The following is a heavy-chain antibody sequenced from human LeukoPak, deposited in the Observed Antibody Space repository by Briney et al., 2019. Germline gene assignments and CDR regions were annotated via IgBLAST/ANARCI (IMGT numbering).Heavy chain of an antibody. D-gene: IGHD2-15*01. CDR2: IYTSGST. J-gene: IGHJ4*02. V-gene: IGHV4-4*07. CDR1: GDSISLYS. Sequence: SETLSLTCTVSGDSISLYSWSWIRQPAGKGLEWIGRIYTSGSTNYNPSLKGRLTMSLDTSKNQLSLKLRSVTAADTAVYYCVTRGYCSGASCHFDYWGQGTLVTVSS. CDR3: VTRGYCSGASCHFDY.